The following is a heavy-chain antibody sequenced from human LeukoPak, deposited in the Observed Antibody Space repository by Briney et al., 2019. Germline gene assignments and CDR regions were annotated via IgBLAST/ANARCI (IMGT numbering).Heavy chain of an antibody. D-gene: IGHD3-9*01. J-gene: IGHJ5*02. CDR1: GYTFTSYY. CDR2: INPNSGGS. CDR3: ARMSDILTGHYPQWFDP. V-gene: IGHV1-2*02. Sequence: ASVTVSCKASGYTFTSYYIHWMRQAPGQGLEWVGWINPNSGGSHYARRFQGRVTVTSDTSINTAYMELSSLRSDDTAFYYCARMSDILTGHYPQWFDPWGQGTLVTVSS.